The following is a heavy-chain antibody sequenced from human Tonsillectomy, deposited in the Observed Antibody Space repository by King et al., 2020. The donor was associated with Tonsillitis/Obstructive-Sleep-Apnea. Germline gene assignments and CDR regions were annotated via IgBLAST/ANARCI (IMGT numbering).Heavy chain of an antibody. D-gene: IGHD1-26*01. CDR2: INAGNGNR. CDR1: GFIFMNYA. Sequence: QLVQSGAEVKKPGASVKVSCKASGFIFMNYAIHWVRQALGQRLEWMGWINAGNGNRRYSRNIQDRFTITRDTSASIAYMELRGLRSEDTAVYYCARDAGTYRRGVYTDYFYYMDVWGKGTTVTVSS. J-gene: IGHJ6*03. CDR3: ARDAGTYRRGVYTDYFYYMDV. V-gene: IGHV1-3*01.